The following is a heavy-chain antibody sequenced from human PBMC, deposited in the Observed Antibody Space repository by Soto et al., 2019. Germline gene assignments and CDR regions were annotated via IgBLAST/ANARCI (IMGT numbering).Heavy chain of an antibody. CDR2: IYHSGRT. J-gene: IGHJ5*02. CDR3: ARDYMVRGVMRWFDP. V-gene: IGHV4-4*02. CDR1: GGSISSSNW. Sequence: QVQLQESGPGLVKPSGTLSLTCAVSGGSISSSNWWSLVRQPPGKGLEWIGEIYHSGRTKYNPSLKSRVTISVDKSKNPFSLKLSSLTAADTAVYYCARDYMVRGVMRWFDPWGKGNMVTVSS. D-gene: IGHD3-10*01.